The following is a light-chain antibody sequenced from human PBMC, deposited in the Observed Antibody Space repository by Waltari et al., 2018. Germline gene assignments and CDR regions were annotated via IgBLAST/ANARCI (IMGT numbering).Light chain of an antibody. CDR3: QAWDTTTGV. J-gene: IGLJ2*01. Sequence: SFELTQPTSVSVSPRQTASIACSGDQLGDKPVCWYQQKPGQSPVAVIYQDNRRPSGIPERFSGSNSGNTATLTISGTQAMDEADYFCQAWDTTTGVFGGGTKLTVL. CDR2: QDN. CDR1: QLGDKP. V-gene: IGLV3-1*01.